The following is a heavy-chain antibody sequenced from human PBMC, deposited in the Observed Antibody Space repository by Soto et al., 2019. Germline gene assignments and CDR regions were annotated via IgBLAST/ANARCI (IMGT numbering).Heavy chain of an antibody. V-gene: IGHV3-21*01. CDR3: TRDYVMDV. J-gene: IGHJ6*02. CDR1: GFTFSGDS. CDR2: ISTTSTYI. Sequence: PGGSLRLSCAASGFTFSGDSMNWVRRAPGKGLEWVSSISTTSTYIYYADSVKGRFTISRDNANNSLHLQMNSLRAEDTAVYYCTRDYVMDVWGQGTTVTVSS.